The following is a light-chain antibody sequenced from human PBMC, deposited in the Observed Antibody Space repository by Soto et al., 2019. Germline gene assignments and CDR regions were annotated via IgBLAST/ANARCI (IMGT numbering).Light chain of an antibody. CDR2: DVN. J-gene: IGLJ2*01. Sequence: SALTQPASVAGSPGQSITLSCTGTSSDIGGYDYVSWYQRHPGKAPKLIIYDVNNRPSGVSNRFSGSKSGNTASLTISGLQAEDEADYYCTSYASGSSHVVFGGGTKVIVL. CDR3: TSYASGSSHVV. V-gene: IGLV2-14*01. CDR1: SSDIGGYDY.